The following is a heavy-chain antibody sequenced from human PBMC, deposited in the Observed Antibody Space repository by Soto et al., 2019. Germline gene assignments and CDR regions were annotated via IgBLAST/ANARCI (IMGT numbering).Heavy chain of an antibody. CDR3: ARGLESITMVRGVIATYFDY. V-gene: IGHV4-34*01. D-gene: IGHD3-10*01. CDR1: GGSFSGYY. Sequence: SETLSLTCAVYGGSFSGYYWSWIRQPPGKGLEWIGEINHSGSTNYNPSLKSRVTISVDTSKNQFSLKLSSVTAADTAVYYCARGLESITMVRGVIATYFDYWGQGTLVTVSS. CDR2: INHSGST. J-gene: IGHJ4*02.